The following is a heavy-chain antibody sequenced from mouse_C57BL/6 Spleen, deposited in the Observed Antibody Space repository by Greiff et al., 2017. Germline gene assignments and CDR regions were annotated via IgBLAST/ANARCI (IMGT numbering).Heavy chain of an antibody. V-gene: IGHV1-22*01. Sequence: VQLKESGPELVKPGASVKMSCKASGYTFTDYNMHWVKQSHGKSLEWIGYINPNNGGTSYNQKFKGKATLTVNKSSSTAYMELRSLTSEDSAVYYCASYGSSHWYCDVWGTGTTVTVSS. CDR3: ASYGSSHWYCDV. D-gene: IGHD1-1*01. J-gene: IGHJ1*03. CDR2: INPNNGGT. CDR1: GYTFTDYN.